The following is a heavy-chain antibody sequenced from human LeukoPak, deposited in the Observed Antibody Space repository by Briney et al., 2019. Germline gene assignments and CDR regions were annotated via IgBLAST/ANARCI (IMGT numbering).Heavy chain of an antibody. V-gene: IGHV1-18*04. D-gene: IGHD4-17*01. Sequence: ASVKVSCKASGYTFTGYYMHWVRQAPGQGLEWMGWISAYNGNTNYAQKLQGRVTMTTDTSTSTAYMELRSLRSDDTAVYYCARVQALDYGDYYPWGQGTLVTVSS. CDR1: GYTFTGYY. CDR3: ARVQALDYGDYYP. CDR2: ISAYNGNT. J-gene: IGHJ5*02.